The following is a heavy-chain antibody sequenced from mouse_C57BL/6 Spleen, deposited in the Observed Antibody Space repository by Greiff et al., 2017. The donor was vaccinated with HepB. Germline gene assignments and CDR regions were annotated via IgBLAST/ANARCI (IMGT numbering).Heavy chain of an antibody. CDR2: ISSGGSYT. CDR1: GFTFSSYG. CDR3: ARYYYGSSYFDY. Sequence: EVKLMESGGDLVKPGGSLKLSCAASGFTFSSYGMSWVRQTPDKRLEWVATISSGGSYTYYPDSVKGRFTISRDNAKNTLYLKMSSLKSEDTAMYYCARYYYGSSYFDYWGQGTTLTVSS. V-gene: IGHV5-6*01. D-gene: IGHD1-1*01. J-gene: IGHJ2*01.